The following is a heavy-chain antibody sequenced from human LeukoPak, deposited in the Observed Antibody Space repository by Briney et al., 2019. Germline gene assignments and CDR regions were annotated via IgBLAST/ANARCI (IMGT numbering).Heavy chain of an antibody. J-gene: IGHJ6*02. V-gene: IGHV1-18*01. CDR3: ARGRSYYYYYGMDV. CDR1: GYTFTSYG. D-gene: IGHD4-17*01. Sequence: ASVKVSCKASGYTFTSYGISWVRQAPGQGLEWMGWISAYNGNTDYAQKLQGRVTMTTDTSTSTAYMELRSLRPDDTAVYYCARGRSYYYYYGMDVWGQGTTVTVSS. CDR2: ISAYNGNT.